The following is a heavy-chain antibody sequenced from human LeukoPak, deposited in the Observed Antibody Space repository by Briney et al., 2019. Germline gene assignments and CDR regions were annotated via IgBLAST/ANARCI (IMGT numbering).Heavy chain of an antibody. CDR2: ISTSSSYI. V-gene: IGHV3-21*04. D-gene: IGHD1-26*01. CDR1: GFTFISYS. Sequence: GGSLRLSCAASGFTFISYSMNWVRQAPGKGLEWVSSISTSSSYIYYADSVKGRFTISRDNSKNTLYLQMNSLRAEDTAVYYCAKVEDSERGFDPWGQGILVTVSS. J-gene: IGHJ5*02. CDR3: AKVEDSERGFDP.